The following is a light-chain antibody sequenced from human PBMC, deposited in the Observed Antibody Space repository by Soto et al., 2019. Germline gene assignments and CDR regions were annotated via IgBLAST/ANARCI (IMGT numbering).Light chain of an antibody. J-gene: IGLJ7*01. CDR2: EVN. CDR1: SGDVGRYNL. V-gene: IGLV2-23*02. Sequence: QSALTQPASVSGSPGQSITISCTGTSGDVGRYNLVSWYQQHPGKAPKVLIYEVNKRPSGVSDRFSGSKSGNTASLTISGLQAEDEDDYYCYSCSDNTGIFGGGTQLTVL. CDR3: YSCSDNTGI.